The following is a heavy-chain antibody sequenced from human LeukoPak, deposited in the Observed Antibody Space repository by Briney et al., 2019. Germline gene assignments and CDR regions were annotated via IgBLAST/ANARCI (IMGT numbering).Heavy chain of an antibody. D-gene: IGHD4-23*01. CDR2: ISYHGNNQ. CDR3: ARDAALVGTPAYYFDY. J-gene: IGHJ4*02. Sequence: PGGSLRLSCAASGFTFNNYAIHWVRQAPGKGLDWVTLISYHGNNQYYADSVKGRFTISRDNSTNTLYLQMTSLRGEDTAVYLCARDAALVGTPAYYFDYWGQGALVTVSS. V-gene: IGHV3-30-3*01. CDR1: GFTFNNYA.